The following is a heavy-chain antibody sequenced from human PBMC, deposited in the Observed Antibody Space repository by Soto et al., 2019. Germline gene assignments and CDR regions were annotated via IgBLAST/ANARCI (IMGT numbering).Heavy chain of an antibody. CDR2: YSSSGSYI. CDR3: ASYGGKYYYYGMDV. J-gene: IGHJ6*02. CDR1: GFTFTNYH. Sequence: VGSLRLSCTVSGFTFTNYHMNWVLQYPFELLEFSSYSSSGSYIYYADSVKGRFTISRDNAKNSLYLQMNSLRAEDTAVYYCASYGGKYYYYGMDVWGQGTTVTVSS. V-gene: IGHV3-21*01. D-gene: IGHD3-10*01.